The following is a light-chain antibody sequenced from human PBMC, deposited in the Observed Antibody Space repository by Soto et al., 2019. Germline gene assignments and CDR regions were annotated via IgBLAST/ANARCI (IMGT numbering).Light chain of an antibody. J-gene: IGLJ3*02. V-gene: IGLV2-14*01. CDR3: SSYTSTATRV. CDR1: MRDVGAYNL. CDR2: EVR. Sequence: QSVLTQPASVSGSPGQSITISCAGTMRDVGAYNLVSWYQQHPGRAPQLIIYEVRNRPSGVSDRFSGSKSGNTASLTISGLQAEDEADYYCSSYTSTATRVFGGGTKLTVL.